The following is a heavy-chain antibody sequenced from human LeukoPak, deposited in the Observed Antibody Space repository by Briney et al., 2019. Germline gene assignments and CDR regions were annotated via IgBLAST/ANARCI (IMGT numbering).Heavy chain of an antibody. V-gene: IGHV5-51*01. CDR3: ARDLGVGSSPYF. CDR2: IYPGDSDT. J-gene: IGHJ4*02. D-gene: IGHD3-16*01. Sequence: GGSLRLSCKGSGYTFASYWIGWVRQMPGKGLEWMGIIYPGDSDTRYSPSFQGQVTISADKSISTAYLQWSSLKASDTAMYYCARDLGVGSSPYFWGQGTLVTVSS. CDR1: GYTFASYW.